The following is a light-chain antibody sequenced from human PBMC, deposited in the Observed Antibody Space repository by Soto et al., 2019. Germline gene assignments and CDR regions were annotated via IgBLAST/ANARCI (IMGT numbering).Light chain of an antibody. CDR2: KAS. V-gene: IGKV1-5*03. CDR1: QNINNW. CDR3: QQYDTDFT. Sequence: DIQMTQSPSTLSASVGDRVTITCRASQNINNWLAWYQQRPGKAPNLLIYKASILESGVPSRFSGSGSGTEFTLTISSLQPDDFATYYCQQYDTDFTFGPGNKVDSK. J-gene: IGKJ3*01.